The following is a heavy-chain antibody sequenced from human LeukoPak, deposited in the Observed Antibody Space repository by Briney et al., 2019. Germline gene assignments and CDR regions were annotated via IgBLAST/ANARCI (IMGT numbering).Heavy chain of an antibody. D-gene: IGHD3-16*01. CDR2: IIPIFGTA. CDR3: ARRVGETLSDWSDP. CDR1: GGTFSSYA. Sequence: SVKVCCKAAGGTFSSYAISWVRQAPGQGLEWMGGIIPIFGTANYAQKFQGRVTITADESTSTAYMELSSLRSEDTAVYYCARRVGETLSDWSDPWGQGTLVTVSS. J-gene: IGHJ5*02. V-gene: IGHV1-69*13.